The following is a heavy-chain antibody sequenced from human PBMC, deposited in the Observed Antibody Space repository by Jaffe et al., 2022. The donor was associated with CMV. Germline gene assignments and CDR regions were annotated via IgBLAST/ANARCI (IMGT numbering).Heavy chain of an antibody. J-gene: IGHJ4*02. CDR2: IGSNADRYAT. CDR1: GFTFSGSS. CDR3: IYYYGGTNGF. V-gene: IGHV3-73*01. D-gene: IGHD3-10*01. Sequence: EVQLVESGGGLVQPGGSLKLSCAASGFTFSGSSMHWVRQASEKGLEWVGRIGSNADRYATAYAVSVKGRFTLSREESKNTAYLQMNSLKIEDTAVYYCIYYYGGTNGFWGQGTLVTVSS.